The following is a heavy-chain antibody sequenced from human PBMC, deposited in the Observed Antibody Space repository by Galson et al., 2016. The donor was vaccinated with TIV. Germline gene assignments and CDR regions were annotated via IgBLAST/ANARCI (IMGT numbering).Heavy chain of an antibody. V-gene: IGHV2-70*11. CDR3: AQTRGGTAGGADY. D-gene: IGHD2-15*01. Sequence: PALVKPTQTLTLTCTFSGFSLTTSGMCLSWIRQPPGKALEWLARIDWDDDKHYSTSLKTRLTISKDTSKNQVVLTLANVDPADTATYYCAQTRGGTAGGADYWGQGTLVTVSS. CDR2: IDWDDDK. CDR1: GFSLTTSGMC. J-gene: IGHJ4*02.